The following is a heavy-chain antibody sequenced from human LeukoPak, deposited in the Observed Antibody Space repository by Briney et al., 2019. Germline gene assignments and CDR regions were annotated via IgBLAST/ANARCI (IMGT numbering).Heavy chain of an antibody. J-gene: IGHJ4*02. Sequence: SETLSLTCAVYGGSFSGYYWSWIRQPPGKGLEWIGEINHSGSTNYNPSLKSRVSISVDTSKNQFSLKLSSVTAADTAVYYCASIAAAGAPWGQGTLVTVSS. CDR2: INHSGST. CDR3: ASIAAAGAP. V-gene: IGHV4-34*01. CDR1: GGSFSGYY. D-gene: IGHD6-13*01.